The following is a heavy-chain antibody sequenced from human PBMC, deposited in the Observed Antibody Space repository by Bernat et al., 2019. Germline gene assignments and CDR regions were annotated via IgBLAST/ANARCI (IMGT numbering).Heavy chain of an antibody. V-gene: IGHV3-15*01. Sequence: EVQLVESGGSLVKPGGSLRLSCAASGFTFSNAWMTWVRQAPGKGLEWVGCIISKSGGGITAYDEPVKGRFTISRDDSKNTVYLQMNSLKSEDTALYYCTMQSTEWSFDMWGQGTMVTVSS. CDR1: GFTFSNAW. CDR2: IISKSGGGIT. CDR3: TMQSTEWSFDM. J-gene: IGHJ3*02. D-gene: IGHD2-8*01.